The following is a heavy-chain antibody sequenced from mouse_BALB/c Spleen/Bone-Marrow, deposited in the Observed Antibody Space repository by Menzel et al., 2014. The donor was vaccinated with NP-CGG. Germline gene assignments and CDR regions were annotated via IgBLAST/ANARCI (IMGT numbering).Heavy chain of an antibody. V-gene: IGHV1-69*02. J-gene: IGHJ4*01. CDR2: IYPSDSYT. D-gene: IGHD2-1*01. CDR1: GYTFTSYW. CDR3: TLLSPMDY. Sequence: QVQLQQSGAELVRPGASVKLSCKASGYTFTSYWINWVRQRPGQGLEWIGNIYPSDSYTNYNQKFKDKATLTLDKSSSTDYMQLSSPTSEDSEVYYCTLLSPMDYWGQGTSVTVSS.